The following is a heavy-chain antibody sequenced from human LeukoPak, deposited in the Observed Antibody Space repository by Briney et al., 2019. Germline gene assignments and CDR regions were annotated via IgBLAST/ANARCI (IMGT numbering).Heavy chain of an antibody. V-gene: IGHV3-48*01. D-gene: IGHD2-15*01. J-gene: IGHJ4*02. Sequence: GGSLRLSCAASGFTFINYGMNWVRQAPGKGLEWVSYISSSTSTIYYADSVKGRFTISRDNGKNSLYLQMNSLRADDTAIYYCAKSGLNRFDYWGQGTLVTVSS. CDR1: GFTFINYG. CDR3: AKSGLNRFDY. CDR2: ISSSTSTI.